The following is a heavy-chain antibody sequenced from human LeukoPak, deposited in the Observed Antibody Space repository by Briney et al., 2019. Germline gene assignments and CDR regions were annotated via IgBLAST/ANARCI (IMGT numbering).Heavy chain of an antibody. CDR2: ISGSGGST. CDR3: AKDRYSSSWYGNYYFDY. V-gene: IGHV3-23*01. CDR1: GFTFSSYA. Sequence: GGSLRLSCAASGFTFSSYAMSWVRQAPGKGLERVSAISGSGGSTYYADSVKGRFTISRDNSKNTLYLQMNSLRAEDTAVYYCAKDRYSSSWYGNYYFDYWGQGTLVTASS. J-gene: IGHJ4*02. D-gene: IGHD6-13*01.